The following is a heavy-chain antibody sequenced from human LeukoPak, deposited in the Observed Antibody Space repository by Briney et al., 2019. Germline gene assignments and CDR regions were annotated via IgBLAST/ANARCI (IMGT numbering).Heavy chain of an antibody. V-gene: IGHV4-4*09. CDR1: GGSISSYY. J-gene: IGHJ5*02. CDR3: ARRAWGKNWFDP. Sequence: TSETLSLTCTVSGGSISSYYWSWIRQPPGKGLEWIGYIYTSGCTNYNPSLKSRVTISVDTSKSQISLKLSSVTAADTAVYHCARRAWGKNWFDPWGQGTLVTVSS. D-gene: IGHD7-27*01. CDR2: IYTSGCT.